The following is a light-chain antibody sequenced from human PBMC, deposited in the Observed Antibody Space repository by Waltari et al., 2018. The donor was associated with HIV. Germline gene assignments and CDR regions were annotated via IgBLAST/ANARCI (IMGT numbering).Light chain of an antibody. J-gene: IGLJ3*02. CDR2: ADT. V-gene: IGLV3-1*01. Sequence: SYEVTQPPSLSVSPGQTASITCSGDKSGEKYACCYQQKPGQPPILVIYADTKRPPGIPELFSASNSGNTATRTIPGTQAMDEADYYCQAWDSTTRVFGGGTKLTVL. CDR3: QAWDSTTRV. CDR1: KSGEKY.